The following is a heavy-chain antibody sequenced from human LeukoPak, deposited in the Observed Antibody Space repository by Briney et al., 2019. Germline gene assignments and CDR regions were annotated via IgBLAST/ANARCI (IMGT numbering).Heavy chain of an antibody. Sequence: ASVKVSCKASGYTFSSHYMYWVRQAPGQGLEWMGIINPSGGSTNYAQKFQGRVTMIRDTSTSTVYMELSSLRSEDTAVYYCARVLDSSGYYYFDYWGQGTLVTVSS. V-gene: IGHV1-46*01. CDR3: ARVLDSSGYYYFDY. CDR1: GYTFSSHY. CDR2: INPSGGST. J-gene: IGHJ4*02. D-gene: IGHD3-22*01.